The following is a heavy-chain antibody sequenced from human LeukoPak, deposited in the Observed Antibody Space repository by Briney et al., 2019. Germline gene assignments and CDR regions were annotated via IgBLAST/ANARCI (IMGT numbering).Heavy chain of an antibody. CDR2: ITSGSSYI. V-gene: IGHV3-21*01. CDR1: GFRFEDFG. Sequence: GGSLRLSCAGSGFRFEDFGMSWVRQAPGKGLEWVSSITSGSSYIYYADSVKGRFTISRDNAKNSLYLQMNSLRAEDTAVYYCASSSGYTGGYFDYWGQGTLVTVSS. CDR3: ASSSGYTGGYFDY. J-gene: IGHJ4*02. D-gene: IGHD3-22*01.